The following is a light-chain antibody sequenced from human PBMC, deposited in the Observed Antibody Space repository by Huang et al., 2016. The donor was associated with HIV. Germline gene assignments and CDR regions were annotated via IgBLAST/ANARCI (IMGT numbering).Light chain of an antibody. J-gene: IGKJ1*01. CDR3: QQYYSSPQT. CDR1: QSVYSSSTSKDY. Sequence: DIIMTQSPDSLAVSLGERATLNCRSSQSVYSSSTSKDYMAWFQQTPGQPPRLLLFWASTREAGVPDRFTGSGSGTHFTLTIGSLEAEDAAIYYCQQYYSSPQTFGQGTRVEVK. V-gene: IGKV4-1*01. CDR2: WAS.